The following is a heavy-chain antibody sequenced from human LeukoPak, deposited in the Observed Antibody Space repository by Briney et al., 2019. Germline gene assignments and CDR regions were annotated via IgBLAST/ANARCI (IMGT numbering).Heavy chain of an antibody. CDR2: ISAYNGNT. D-gene: IGHD1-26*01. J-gene: IGHJ5*02. CDR1: GYTFTSYG. CDR3: ARDGDAWRAYSGSYFFWFDP. V-gene: IGHV1-18*01. Sequence: GASVKVSCKASGYTFTSYGISWVRQAPGQGLEWMGWISAYNGNTNYAQKLQGRVTMTTDTSTSTAYMELRSLRSDDTAVYYCARDGDAWRAYSGSYFFWFDPWGQGTRVTVSS.